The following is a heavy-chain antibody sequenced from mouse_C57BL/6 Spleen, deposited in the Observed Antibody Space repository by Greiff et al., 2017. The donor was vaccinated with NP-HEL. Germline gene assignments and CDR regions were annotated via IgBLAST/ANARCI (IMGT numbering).Heavy chain of an antibody. V-gene: IGHV1-69*01. J-gene: IGHJ3*01. CDR2: IDPSDSYT. D-gene: IGHD1-1*01. Sequence: QVQLKQPGAELVMPGASVKLSCKASGYTFTSYWMHWVKQRPGQGLEWIGEIDPSDSYTNYNQKFKGKSTLTVDKSSSTAYMQLSSLTSEDSAVYYCASYYYGSSYSFAYWGQGTLVTVSA. CDR1: GYTFTSYW. CDR3: ASYYYGSSYSFAY.